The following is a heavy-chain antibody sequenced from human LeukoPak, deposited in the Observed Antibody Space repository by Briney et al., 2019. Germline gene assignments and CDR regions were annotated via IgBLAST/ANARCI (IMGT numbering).Heavy chain of an antibody. V-gene: IGHV3-21*03. Sequence: GGSLRLSCAASGFTFSSYSMNWVRQAPGKGLEWVSSISGSGSYIYYADSVKGRFTISRDNAKNSLYLQMNSLRAEDTAAYYCARENYYYHSSGYYPYYFDYWGQGTLVTVSS. CDR3: ARENYYYHSSGYYPYYFDY. CDR2: ISGSGSYI. J-gene: IGHJ4*02. CDR1: GFTFSSYS. D-gene: IGHD3-22*01.